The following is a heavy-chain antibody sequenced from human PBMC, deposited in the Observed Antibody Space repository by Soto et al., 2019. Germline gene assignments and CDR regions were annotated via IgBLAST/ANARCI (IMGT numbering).Heavy chain of an antibody. J-gene: IGHJ5*02. CDR1: GFTFSSYG. D-gene: IGHD3-3*01. CDR2: ISFNGINK. V-gene: IGHV3-30*18. Sequence: PGGSLRLSCAASGFTFSSYGMHWVRQAPGKGLEWVAVISFNGINKYYADSVKGRFTISRDNSKNTLYLQMNSLRAEDTAVYYCAKDELWSGPPIDPWGQGTLVTVSS. CDR3: AKDELWSGPPIDP.